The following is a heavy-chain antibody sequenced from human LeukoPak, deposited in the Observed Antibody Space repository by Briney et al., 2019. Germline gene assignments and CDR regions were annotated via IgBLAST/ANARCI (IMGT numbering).Heavy chain of an antibody. CDR1: GYTFTSYY. Sequence: ASVKVSCKASGYTFTSYYMHWVRQAPGQGLEWMGIINPSGGSTSYAQKFQGGVTMTRDTSTSTFYMELSSLRSEDTAVYYCARAFLVAYGDPLNSWGQGTLVTVPS. V-gene: IGHV1-46*01. CDR3: ARAFLVAYGDPLNS. D-gene: IGHD4/OR15-4a*01. J-gene: IGHJ4*02. CDR2: INPSGGST.